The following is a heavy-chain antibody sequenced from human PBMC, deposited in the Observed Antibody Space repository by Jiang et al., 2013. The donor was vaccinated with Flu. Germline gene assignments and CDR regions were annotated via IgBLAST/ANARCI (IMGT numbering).Heavy chain of an antibody. Sequence: SGSGLVKPSETLSLTCAVSGYSISSGYYWGWIRQPPGKGLEWIGSIYHSGSTYYNPSLKSRVTISVDTSKNQFSLKLSSVTAADTAVYYCARASGWSFDYWGQGTLVTVSS. J-gene: IGHJ4*02. CDR1: GYSISSGYY. V-gene: IGHV4-38-2*01. D-gene: IGHD6-19*01. CDR3: ARASGWSFDY. CDR2: IYHSGST.